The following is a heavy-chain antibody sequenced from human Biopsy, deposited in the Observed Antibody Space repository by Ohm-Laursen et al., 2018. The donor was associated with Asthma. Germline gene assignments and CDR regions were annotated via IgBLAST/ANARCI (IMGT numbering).Heavy chain of an antibody. Sequence: SSVKVSCKPLRGTFNTYVIGWVRQAPGQGLEWMGGINSVFGTTTYPQKFQDRVTITADDSTSTVYMELSSLRSEDTAVYYCARKAGSCISRTCYSLDFWGQGTLVTVSS. J-gene: IGHJ4*02. V-gene: IGHV1-69*01. CDR3: ARKAGSCISRTCYSLDF. CDR2: INSVFGTT. D-gene: IGHD2-2*01. CDR1: RGTFNTYV.